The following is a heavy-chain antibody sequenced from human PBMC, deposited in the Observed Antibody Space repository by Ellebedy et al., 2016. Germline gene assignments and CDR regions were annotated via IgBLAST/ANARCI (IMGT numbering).Heavy chain of an antibody. Sequence: GESLKISXAASGFTVSSNYMSWVRQAPGKGLEWVSVIYSGGSTYYADSVKGRFTISRDNSKNTLYLQMNSLRAEDTAVYYCARSKHCSSTRVCGMDVWGQGTTVTVSS. V-gene: IGHV3-53*01. CDR1: GFTVSSNY. D-gene: IGHD2-2*01. J-gene: IGHJ6*02. CDR3: ARSKHCSSTRVCGMDV. CDR2: IYSGGST.